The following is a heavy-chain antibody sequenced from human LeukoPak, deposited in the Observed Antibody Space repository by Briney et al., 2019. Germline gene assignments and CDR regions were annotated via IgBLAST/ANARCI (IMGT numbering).Heavy chain of an antibody. CDR3: ARPYLSYSNSAGYIDV. J-gene: IGHJ6*03. CDR1: AFTFSSYT. CDR2: ISSSSINI. Sequence: GGSLRLSCAASAFTFSSYTMNWVRRAAGKGLEWVSSISSSSINIHYADSVKGRFTVSRDNAKNSLYLQMNSLRAEDTAVYYCARPYLSYSNSAGYIDVWAKGTTVTVSS. D-gene: IGHD4-11*01. V-gene: IGHV3-21*01.